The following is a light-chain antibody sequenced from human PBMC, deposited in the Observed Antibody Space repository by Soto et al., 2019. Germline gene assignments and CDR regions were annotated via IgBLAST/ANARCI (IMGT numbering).Light chain of an antibody. CDR1: QSISNH. Sequence: DIQMTQSPSSLSASVEDRVIITCRASQSISNHLNRYQQKPGKAPKLLIFAASSLQSGVPSRFSGSRSGPDFTLTISSLQPDDFATYYCQQYKSYWTFGQGTKVDIK. V-gene: IGKV1-39*01. J-gene: IGKJ1*01. CDR3: QQYKSYWT. CDR2: AAS.